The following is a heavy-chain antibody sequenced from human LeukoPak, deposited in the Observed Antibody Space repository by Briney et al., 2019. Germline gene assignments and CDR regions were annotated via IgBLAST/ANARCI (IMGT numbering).Heavy chain of an antibody. D-gene: IGHD6-13*01. CDR3: ARLGGSWTFDY. V-gene: IGHV4-59*08. J-gene: IGHJ4*02. Sequence: PSETLSLTCTVSGCSISSYYWIWIRLPPGKGLEWIGFLDYSGSPNYNPSFKSRLTVSVDTSKNQFSLKLRSVTAADTAVYYCARLGGSWTFDYCGQGTLVTVSS. CDR2: LDYSGSP. CDR1: GCSISSYY.